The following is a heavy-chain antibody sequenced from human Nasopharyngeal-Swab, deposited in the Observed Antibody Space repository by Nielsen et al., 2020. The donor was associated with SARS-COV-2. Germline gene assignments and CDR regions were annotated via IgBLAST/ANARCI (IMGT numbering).Heavy chain of an antibody. V-gene: IGHV3-53*01. CDR2: IYSGGST. Sequence: GESLKISCAASGFTVSSNYMSWVRQAPGKGLEWVSVIYSGGSTYYADSVKGRFTISRDNSKHTLYLQMNSLRAEDTAVYYCARNPHRNYYYMDVWGKGTTVTVSS. CDR1: GFTVSSNY. CDR3: ARNPHRNYYYMDV. J-gene: IGHJ6*03.